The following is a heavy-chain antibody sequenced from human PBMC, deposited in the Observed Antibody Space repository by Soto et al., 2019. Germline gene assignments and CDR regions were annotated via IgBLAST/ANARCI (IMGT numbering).Heavy chain of an antibody. V-gene: IGHV4-31*03. D-gene: IGHD6-13*01. J-gene: IGHJ6*02. CDR1: GGSVSSGGYY. Sequence: SETLSLTCTVSGGSVSSGGYYWSWIRQHPGKGLEWIGYIYYSGSTYYNPSLKSRVTISVDTSKNQFSLKLSSVTAADTAVYYCARENRQLVLASLYYGMDVWGQGTTVTVSS. CDR2: IYYSGST. CDR3: ARENRQLVLASLYYGMDV.